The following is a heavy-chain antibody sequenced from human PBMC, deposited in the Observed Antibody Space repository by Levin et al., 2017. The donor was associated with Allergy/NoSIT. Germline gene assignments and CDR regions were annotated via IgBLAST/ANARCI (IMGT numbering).Heavy chain of an antibody. CDR2: IIPIFGTA. CDR3: ARADITIFGVVIIHWFDP. Sequence: SVKVSCKASGGTFSSYAISWVRQAPGQGLEWMGGIIPIFGTANYAQKFQGRVTITADESTSTAYMELSSLRSEDTAVYYCARADITIFGVVIIHWFDPWGQGTLVTVSS. D-gene: IGHD3-3*01. V-gene: IGHV1-69*13. J-gene: IGHJ5*02. CDR1: GGTFSSYA.